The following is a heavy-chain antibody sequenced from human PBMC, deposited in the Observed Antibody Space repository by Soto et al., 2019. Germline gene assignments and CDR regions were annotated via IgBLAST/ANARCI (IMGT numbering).Heavy chain of an antibody. V-gene: IGHV4-38-2*01. J-gene: IGHJ5*02. Sequence: TRSLTCSFSGYSLRSGYYWGSIRQTAGKGLDCIGSIYQKESTDNNPTIKSRVTISVDTSKNQFSLKLSYVNAAATAVYYCARGGYLSTDNCFDPWGQGTLVTVSS. D-gene: IGHD2-21*02. CDR3: ARGGYLSTDNCFDP. CDR2: IYQKEST. CDR1: GYSLRSGYY.